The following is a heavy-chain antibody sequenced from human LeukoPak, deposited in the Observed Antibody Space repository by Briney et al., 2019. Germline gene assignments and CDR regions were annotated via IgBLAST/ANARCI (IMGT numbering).Heavy chain of an antibody. CDR3: ARDRVGGSYNY. Sequence: PGGSLRLSCTASGFTFSSYWMSWVRQAPGKGLEWVANIKQDGSEKYYVDSVKGRFTISRDNAKNSPYLQMNSLRAEDTAVYYCARDRVGGSYNYWGQGTLVTVSS. J-gene: IGHJ4*02. D-gene: IGHD1-26*01. CDR2: IKQDGSEK. CDR1: GFTFSSYW. V-gene: IGHV3-7*01.